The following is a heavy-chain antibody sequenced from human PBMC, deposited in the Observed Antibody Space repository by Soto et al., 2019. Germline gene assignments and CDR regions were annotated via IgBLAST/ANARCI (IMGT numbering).Heavy chain of an antibody. J-gene: IGHJ6*02. CDR2: IWSDGSNK. V-gene: IGHV3-33*08. CDR3: TRDRVKVCFNESVIRLLLLDYNGMDV. CDR1: GFTFSNYA. Sequence: SLRLSCAASGFTFSNYAMHWVRQAPGKGLEWLAVIWSDGSNKYYADSMKGRFTISRDNSKNTLHLQMNSLRAEDTAVYYCTRDRVKVCFNESVIRLLLLDYNGMDVWGQGTTVTVSS. D-gene: IGHD2-8*01.